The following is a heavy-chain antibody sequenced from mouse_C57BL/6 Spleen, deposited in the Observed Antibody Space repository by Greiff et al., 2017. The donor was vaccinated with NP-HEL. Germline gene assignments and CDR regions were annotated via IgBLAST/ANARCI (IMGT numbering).Heavy chain of an antibody. Sequence: EVQLVESGPGLVKPSQSLSLTCSVTGYSITSGYYWNWIRQFPGNKLEWMGYISYDGSNNYNPSLKNRISITRDTSKNQFFLKLNSVTTEDTATYYCARGDYYGTLAYWGQGTLVTVSA. CDR3: ARGDYYGTLAY. D-gene: IGHD1-1*01. CDR1: GYSITSGYY. V-gene: IGHV3-6*01. J-gene: IGHJ3*01. CDR2: ISYDGSN.